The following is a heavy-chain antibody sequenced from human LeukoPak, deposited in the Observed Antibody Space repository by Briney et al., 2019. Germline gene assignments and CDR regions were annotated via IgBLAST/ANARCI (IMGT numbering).Heavy chain of an antibody. V-gene: IGHV4-38-2*02. CDR3: ARPGTTYWFDP. Sequence: KPSETLSLTCTVSGYSISSGYYWGWIRQPPGKGLEWIGSIYHSGSTYYNPSLKSRVTISVDTSKNQFSLKLSSVTAADTAVYYCARPGTTYWFDPWGQGTLVTVPS. CDR1: GYSISSGYY. J-gene: IGHJ5*02. CDR2: IYHSGST. D-gene: IGHD4-17*01.